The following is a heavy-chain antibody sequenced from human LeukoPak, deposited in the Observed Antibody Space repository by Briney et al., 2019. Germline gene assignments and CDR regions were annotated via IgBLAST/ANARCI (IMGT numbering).Heavy chain of an antibody. D-gene: IGHD1-26*01. J-gene: IGHJ3*02. CDR3: AGDGVGVLPGDAFDI. V-gene: IGHV3-21*05. CDR2: INLDGTDI. CDR1: GFSFSTHS. Sequence: GGSLTLSCAASGFSFSTHSMNWVRQAPGKELEWISFINLDGTDIHYGESVKGRFTISRDNAKNSLYLQMHTLRAEDTAVYYCAGDGVGVLPGDAFDIWSQGTMVTVSS.